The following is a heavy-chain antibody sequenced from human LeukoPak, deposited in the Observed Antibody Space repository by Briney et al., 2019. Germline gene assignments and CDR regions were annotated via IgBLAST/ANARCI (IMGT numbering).Heavy chain of an antibody. D-gene: IGHD1-7*01. CDR3: ARDPPDNWNYRRSDY. CDR2: ISSSSSYI. Sequence: GGSLRLSCAASGFTFSSYSMNWVRQAPGKGLEWVSSISSSSSYIYYADSVKGRFTISRDNAKNSLYLQMNSLRAEDTAVYYCARDPPDNWNYRRSDYWGQGTLVNVSS. CDR1: GFTFSSYS. J-gene: IGHJ4*02. V-gene: IGHV3-21*01.